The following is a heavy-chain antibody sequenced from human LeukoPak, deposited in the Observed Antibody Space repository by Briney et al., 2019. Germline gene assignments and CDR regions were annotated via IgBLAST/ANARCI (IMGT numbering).Heavy chain of an antibody. CDR1: GGSISSYY. V-gene: IGHV4-59*08. D-gene: IGHD1-26*01. J-gene: IGHJ4*02. CDR2: VYYSGMI. CDR3: ARYSGSYSGFDY. Sequence: SETLSLTCTVSGGSISSYYWSWVRQPPGKGLERIGYVYYSGMINYNPSLKSRVTISVDTSKNQLSLNLRSVTAADTAVYYCARYSGSYSGFDYWGQGTLVTVSS.